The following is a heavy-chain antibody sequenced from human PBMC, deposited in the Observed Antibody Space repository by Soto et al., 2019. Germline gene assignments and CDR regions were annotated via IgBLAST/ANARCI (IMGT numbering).Heavy chain of an antibody. D-gene: IGHD2-2*01. Sequence: SEPLSITCSLSSGSLSGDDRSWVRQPPGKGLEWIGEISPSGTTNYSPSLKSRVSISVDTSKNQFSLNLTSLTAADTAVYYCSRAPTIPGSAQTCRDLWGPGALVT. CDR2: ISPSGTT. CDR1: SGSLSGDD. V-gene: IGHV4-34*01. CDR3: SRAPTIPGSAQTCRDL. J-gene: IGHJ4*02.